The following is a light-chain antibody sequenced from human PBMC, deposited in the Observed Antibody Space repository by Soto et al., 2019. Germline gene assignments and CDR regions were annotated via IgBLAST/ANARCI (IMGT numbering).Light chain of an antibody. Sequence: TQPPSVSETPGQRVTISCSGTSSNIGRNYVCWYQQLPGTAPKLLIYGNAQRPSGVPDRFSGSKSGTSASLAISGLRSEDEAEYYCAVWDARLSGYVFGTGNKLTVL. J-gene: IGLJ1*01. CDR3: AVWDARLSGYV. V-gene: IGLV1-47*02. CDR2: GNA. CDR1: SSNIGRNY.